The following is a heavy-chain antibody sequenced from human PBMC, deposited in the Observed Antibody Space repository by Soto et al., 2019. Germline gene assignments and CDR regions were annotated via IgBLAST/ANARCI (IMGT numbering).Heavy chain of an antibody. CDR2: VSASGLNT. V-gene: IGHV3-23*01. D-gene: IGHD5-18*01. Sequence: EVPLLESGGKLVQPGGSLTLSCAASGFTFSTYAMAWVRQAPGKGLEWVSGVSASGLNTDYADPVKGRFYISKDNSKNTASLHMNSLRAEDTALYYRAKDRPRKTSGYVFDYWGQGTPVTVSS. CDR3: AKDRPRKTSGYVFDY. CDR1: GFTFSTYA. J-gene: IGHJ4*02.